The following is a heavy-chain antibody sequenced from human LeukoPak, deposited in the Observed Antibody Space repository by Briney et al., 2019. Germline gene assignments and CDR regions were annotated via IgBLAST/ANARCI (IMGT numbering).Heavy chain of an antibody. CDR3: ARGGYDSAPYYFDY. CDR1: GGSFSGYY. CDR2: INHSGST. D-gene: IGHD5-12*01. V-gene: IGHV4-34*01. J-gene: IGHJ4*02. Sequence: SETLSLTRAVYGGSFSGYYWSWIRQPPGKGLEWIGEINHSGSTNYNPSLKSRVTISVDTSKNQFSLKLSSVTAADTAVYYCARGGYDSAPYYFDYWGRGTLVTVSS.